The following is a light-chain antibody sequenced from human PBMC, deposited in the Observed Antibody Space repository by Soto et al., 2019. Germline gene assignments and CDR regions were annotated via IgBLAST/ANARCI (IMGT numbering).Light chain of an antibody. CDR3: QQYNNWPLT. J-gene: IGKJ4*01. CDR1: QSVGSSY. CDR2: DAS. Sequence: FVLTQSPGTLSLSPGERATLSCRASQSVGSSYFAWYQQKPGQTPRLLIYDASSRATGIPDRISGSGSGTGFTLTISSLQSEDFALYYCQQYNNWPLTFGGGTKVDIK. V-gene: IGKV3D-20*02.